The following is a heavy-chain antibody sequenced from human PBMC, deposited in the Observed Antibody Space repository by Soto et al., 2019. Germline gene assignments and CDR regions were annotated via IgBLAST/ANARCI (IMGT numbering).Heavy chain of an antibody. CDR3: AREWAMVRGVKTDYYYYMDV. CDR2: ISAYNGNT. J-gene: IGHJ6*03. CDR1: GYTFTSYG. V-gene: IGHV1-18*01. Sequence: ASVKVSCKASGYTFTSYGICWVRQAPGQGLEWMGWISAYNGNTNYAQKLQGRVTMTTDTSTSTAYMELRSLRSDDTAVYYCAREWAMVRGVKTDYYYYMDVWGKGTTVTVSS. D-gene: IGHD3-10*01.